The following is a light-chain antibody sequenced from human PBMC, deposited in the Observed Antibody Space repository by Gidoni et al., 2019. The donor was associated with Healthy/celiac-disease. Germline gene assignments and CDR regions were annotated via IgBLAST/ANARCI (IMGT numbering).Light chain of an antibody. CDR1: SSNIGSNT. J-gene: IGLJ2*01. CDR3: AAWDDSLEGV. CDR2: SNN. Sequence: SVLNQPPSASGTTGQRVTISCSGSSSNIGSNTVNWYQQLPGTAPKLLIYSNNQRPSGVPDRFSGSKSGTSASLAISGLQSEDEADYYCAAWDDSLEGVFGGGTKLTVL. V-gene: IGLV1-44*01.